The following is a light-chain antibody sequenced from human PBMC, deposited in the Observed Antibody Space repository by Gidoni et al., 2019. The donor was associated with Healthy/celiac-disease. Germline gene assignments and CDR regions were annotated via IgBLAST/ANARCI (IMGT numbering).Light chain of an antibody. Sequence: IVMTQSPDSLAVSLGERATINCKSSQSVLYSSNNKNYLAWYQQKPGQPPNLLIYWASTRESGVPDRFSGSGSGTDFTLTISSLQAEDVAVYYCQQYYSTPHTFGQGTNLEIK. V-gene: IGKV4-1*01. CDR2: WAS. CDR1: QSVLYSSNNKNY. CDR3: QQYYSTPHT. J-gene: IGKJ2*01.